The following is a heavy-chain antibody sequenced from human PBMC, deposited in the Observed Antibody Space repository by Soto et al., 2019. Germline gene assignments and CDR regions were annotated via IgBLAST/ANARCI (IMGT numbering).Heavy chain of an antibody. CDR1: GFTFSNYG. D-gene: IGHD3-3*01. V-gene: IGHV3-30*18. Sequence: GGSLRLSCAASGFTFSNYGMHWVRQAPGKGLEWVAFISDDGSNKYYADSMKGRFTMSRDNSKSTLYLQMNSQRVEDAAVYYCTKRRKAVRFLEWSSGMEGWGKGPTVTVSS. CDR3: TKRRKAVRFLEWSSGMEG. CDR2: ISDDGSNK. J-gene: IGHJ6*04.